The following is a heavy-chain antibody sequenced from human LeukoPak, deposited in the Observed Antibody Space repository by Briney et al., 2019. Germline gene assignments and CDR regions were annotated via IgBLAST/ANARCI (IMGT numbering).Heavy chain of an antibody. D-gene: IGHD2-2*01. CDR3: AKASTPANIVLVPAAIDC. Sequence: PGGSLRLSCAASGFTFSTYVMSWIRQAPGKGLEWVSAISGSGGSTYYADSVKGRFTVSRDNSNNTPYLQMHTLRVEDTAIYYCAKASTPANIVLVPAAIDCWGRGTLVTVSS. J-gene: IGHJ4*02. CDR2: ISGSGGST. V-gene: IGHV3-23*01. CDR1: GFTFSTYV.